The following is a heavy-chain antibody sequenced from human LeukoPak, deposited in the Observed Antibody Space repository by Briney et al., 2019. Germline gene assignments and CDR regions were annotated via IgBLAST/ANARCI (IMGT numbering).Heavy chain of an antibody. J-gene: IGHJ4*02. CDR1: GFPFSSYS. V-gene: IGHV3-48*01. D-gene: IGHD6-13*01. CDR2: VSSCKCTI. CDR3: ARRAGSWYVDF. Sequence: TGGSARLSCGASGFPFSSYSMNWVRQSTGKGLEGVSFVSSCKCTISYADSVRGRFTISRDNAKNSLYLQMNSLRAEDTAVYYCARRAGSWYVDFWGQGTLVTVSS.